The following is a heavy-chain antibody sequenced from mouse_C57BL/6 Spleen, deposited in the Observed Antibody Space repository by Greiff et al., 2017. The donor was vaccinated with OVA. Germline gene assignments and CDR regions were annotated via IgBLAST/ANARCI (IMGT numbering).Heavy chain of an antibody. J-gene: IGHJ2*01. CDR2: INPSSGYT. CDR1: GYTFTSYT. V-gene: IGHV1-4*01. CDR3: ARGNYGSTLDY. D-gene: IGHD1-1*01. Sequence: QVQLQQSGAELARPGASVKMSCKASGYTFTSYTMHWVKQRPGQGLEWIGYINPSSGYTKYNQKFKDKATLTADKSSSTAYMQLSSLTSEDSAVYYCARGNYGSTLDYWGQGTTLTVSS.